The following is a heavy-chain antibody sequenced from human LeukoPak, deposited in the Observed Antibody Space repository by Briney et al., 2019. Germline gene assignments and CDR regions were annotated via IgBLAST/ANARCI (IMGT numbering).Heavy chain of an antibody. J-gene: IGHJ3*02. CDR1: GGSISSGTYY. CDR3: ARIDYSALSHAFDI. CDR2: IYTSGST. V-gene: IGHV4-61*02. Sequence: SETLSLTCTVSGGSISSGTYYWSWIRQPAGKGLEWIGRIYTSGSTNYSPSLASRVTISRDTSKNQISLNLSSVTAADTAVYYCARIDYSALSHAFDIWGQGTTVTVSS. D-gene: IGHD4/OR15-4a*01.